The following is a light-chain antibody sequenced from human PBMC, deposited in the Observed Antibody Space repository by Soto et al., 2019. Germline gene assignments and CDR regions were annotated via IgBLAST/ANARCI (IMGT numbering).Light chain of an antibody. CDR1: QSLSDNY. CDR2: DVS. J-gene: IGKJ1*01. V-gene: IGKV3D-20*02. CDR3: QQRKT. Sequence: EIVLTQSPGTLSLSPGERATLSCRASQSLSDNYLAWYQQKPGQAPRLLIYDVSIRATSIPDRFSGSGSGTDFTLTISTLEPEDFAEYYCQQRKTLGHGTQVEIK.